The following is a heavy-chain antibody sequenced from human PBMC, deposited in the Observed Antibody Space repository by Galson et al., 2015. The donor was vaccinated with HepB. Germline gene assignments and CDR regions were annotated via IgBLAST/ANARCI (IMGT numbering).Heavy chain of an antibody. CDR3: ARGGYYDFCSGYYTEEDDAFDI. J-gene: IGHJ3*02. CDR2: INAGNGNT. V-gene: IGHV1-3*01. CDR1: GYTFTSYA. Sequence: SVKVSCKASGYTFTSYAMHWVRQAPGQRLEWMGWINAGNGNTKYSQKFQGRVTITRDTSASTAYMELSSLRSEDTAVYYCARGGYYDFCSGYYTEEDDAFDIWGQGTMVTVSS. D-gene: IGHD3-3*01.